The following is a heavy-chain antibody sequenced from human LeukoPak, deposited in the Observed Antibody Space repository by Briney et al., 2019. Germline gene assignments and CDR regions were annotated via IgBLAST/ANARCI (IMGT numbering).Heavy chain of an antibody. Sequence: GGSLRLSCAASGFTFSSYAMSWVRRAPGKGLEWASGISGSGANTYYADSVKGRFTISRDNSENTLDLQMNSLRVEDTAVYYCARGSPPRVYYDRSGYYSYYFDYWGQGTLVTVSS. V-gene: IGHV3-23*01. D-gene: IGHD3-22*01. CDR3: ARGSPPRVYYDRSGYYSYYFDY. CDR1: GFTFSSYA. J-gene: IGHJ4*02. CDR2: ISGSGANT.